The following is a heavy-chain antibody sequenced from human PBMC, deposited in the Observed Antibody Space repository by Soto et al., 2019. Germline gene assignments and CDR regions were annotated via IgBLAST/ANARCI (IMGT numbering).Heavy chain of an antibody. D-gene: IGHD1-26*01. V-gene: IGHV4-4*02. CDR3: ARVYSGSYSDY. J-gene: IGHJ4*02. CDR2: IFHSGST. CDR1: GGSIRSNDR. Sequence: SETLSLTCAVSGGSIRSNDRWSWVRQPQGKGLEWIGEIFHSGSTNYNPSLKTRVTISVDKSKNQFSLKLSSVTAADTAVYYCARVYSGSYSDYWGQGTLVTVYS.